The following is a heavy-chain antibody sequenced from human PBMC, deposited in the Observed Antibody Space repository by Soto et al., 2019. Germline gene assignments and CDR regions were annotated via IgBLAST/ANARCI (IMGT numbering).Heavy chain of an antibody. CDR1: GFTFSSYA. D-gene: IGHD3-10*01. J-gene: IGHJ6*02. CDR2: ISGSGGST. V-gene: IGHV3-23*01. Sequence: GGSLRLSCAASGFTFSSYAMSWVCQAPGKGLEWVSAISGSGGSTYYADSVKGRFTISRDNSKNTLYLQMNSLRAEDTAVYYCAKDGQNYGSGSYYYYYGMDVWGQGTTVTVSS. CDR3: AKDGQNYGSGSYYYYYGMDV.